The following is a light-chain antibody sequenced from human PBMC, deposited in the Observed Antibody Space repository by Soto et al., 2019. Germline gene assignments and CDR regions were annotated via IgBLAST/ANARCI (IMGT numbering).Light chain of an antibody. Sequence: EIVLTQSPGSLSLSPRERATLSCRDSQSVSSNHLAWYQQKPGQAPRLLIYGASRRAAGIPDRFSGSGSGTDFTLTISRLEPEDFAVYYCQQYGGSTYTFGQGTKVEIK. V-gene: IGKV3-20*01. CDR1: QSVSSNH. CDR2: GAS. CDR3: QQYGGSTYT. J-gene: IGKJ2*01.